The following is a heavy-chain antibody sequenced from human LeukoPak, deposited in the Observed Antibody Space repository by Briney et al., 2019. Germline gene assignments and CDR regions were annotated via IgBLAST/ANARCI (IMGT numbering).Heavy chain of an antibody. CDR1: GFTFRSYA. J-gene: IGHJ5*02. CDR3: AKDLGNYDILTGPNWFDP. D-gene: IGHD3-9*01. CDR2: IGGSGDST. V-gene: IGHV3-23*01. Sequence: GGSLRLSCAASGFTFRSYAMSWVRQAPGKGLEWVSAIGGSGDSTYYADSVKGRFTISRDNSKNTLYLQMNSLRAEDTAVYYCAKDLGNYDILTGPNWFDPWGQGTLVTVSS.